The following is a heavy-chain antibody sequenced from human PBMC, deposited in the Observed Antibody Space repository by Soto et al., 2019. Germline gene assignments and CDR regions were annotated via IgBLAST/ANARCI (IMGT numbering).Heavy chain of an antibody. CDR2: IYYSGST. V-gene: IGHV4-31*03. CDR3: ARDPRETGLFDY. Sequence: PSETLSLTCTVSGGSISSGGYYWSWIRQHPGKGLEWIGYIYYSGSTYYNPSLKSRVTISVDTSKNQFSLKLSSVTAADTAVYYCARDPRETGLFDYWGQGTLVTVSS. D-gene: IGHD1-26*01. J-gene: IGHJ4*02. CDR1: GGSISSGGYY.